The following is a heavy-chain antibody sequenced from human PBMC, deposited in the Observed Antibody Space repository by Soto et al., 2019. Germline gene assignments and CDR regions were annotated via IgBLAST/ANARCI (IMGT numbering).Heavy chain of an antibody. CDR2: INPSGGST. CDR3: ARDGLSLYYYDSSGYSSD. CDR1: GYTFTSYY. V-gene: IGHV1-46*01. D-gene: IGHD3-22*01. J-gene: IGHJ4*02. Sequence: QVQLVQSGAEVKKPGASVKVSCKASGYTFTSYYMHWVRQAPGQGLEWMGIINPSGGSTSYAQKFQGRVTMTRDTSTSTVYMELSSLRSEDTAVYYCARDGLSLYYYDSSGYSSDWGQGTLVTVSS.